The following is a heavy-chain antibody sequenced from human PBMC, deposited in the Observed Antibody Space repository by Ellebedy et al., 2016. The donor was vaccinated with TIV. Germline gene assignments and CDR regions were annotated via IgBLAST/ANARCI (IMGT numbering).Heavy chain of an antibody. V-gene: IGHV4-59*01. J-gene: IGHJ4*02. CDR2: IYSSGIT. Sequence: MPSETLSLTCTVSGGSITGSHWRWIPQPPGQGLEWIGYIYSSGITNYNPSLKSRVTISVDTSKNQFSLKLRSVTAADTAMYYCAKNSYASGQWGQGTLVTVSS. CDR3: AKNSYASGQ. CDR1: GGSITGSH. D-gene: IGHD3-16*01.